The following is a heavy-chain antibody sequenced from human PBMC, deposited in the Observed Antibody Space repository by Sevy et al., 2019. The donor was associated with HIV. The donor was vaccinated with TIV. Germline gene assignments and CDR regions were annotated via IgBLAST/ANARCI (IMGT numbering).Heavy chain of an antibody. CDR3: ARASELGGFDY. CDR2: ISAYNGNT. V-gene: IGHV1-18*01. J-gene: IGHJ4*02. Sequence: ASVKVSCKASGYTFTSYGISWVRQAPGQGLEWMGWISAYNGNTNYAQKLQGRVTMTTDKSTSTAYMELRSLGSDDTAVYYCARASELGGFDYWGQGTLVTVSS. D-gene: IGHD3-16*01. CDR1: GYTFTSYG.